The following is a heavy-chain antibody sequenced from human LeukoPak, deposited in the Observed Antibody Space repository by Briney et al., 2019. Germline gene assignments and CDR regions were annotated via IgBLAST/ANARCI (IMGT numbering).Heavy chain of an antibody. J-gene: IGHJ4*02. V-gene: IGHV4-39*05. Sequence: SETPSLTCTVSGGSISSSSYYWGWIRQPPGKGLEWIGSIYYSGSTYYNPSLKSRVTISVDTSKNQFSLKLSSVTAADTAVYYCAKLIAVAAPFDYWGQGTLVTVSS. CDR1: GGSISSSSYY. CDR3: AKLIAVAAPFDY. D-gene: IGHD6-19*01. CDR2: IYYSGST.